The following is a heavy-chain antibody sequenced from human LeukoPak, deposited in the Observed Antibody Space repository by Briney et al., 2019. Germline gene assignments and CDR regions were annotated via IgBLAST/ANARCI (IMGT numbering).Heavy chain of an antibody. D-gene: IGHD1-26*01. CDR3: ARDIVGATSLDY. CDR2: ISAYNGNT. V-gene: IGHV1-18*01. Sequence: SVSLTCKASGYTFTSYGISWVGQAPGQGLEWMGWISAYNGNTNYAQKLQGRVTMTTDTSPSTAYMELRSLRADDTDVYYCARDIVGATSLDYWGQGTLVTVSS. J-gene: IGHJ4*02. CDR1: GYTFTSYG.